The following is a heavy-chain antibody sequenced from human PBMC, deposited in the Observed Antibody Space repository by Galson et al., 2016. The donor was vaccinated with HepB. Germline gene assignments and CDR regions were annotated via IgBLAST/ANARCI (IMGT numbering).Heavy chain of an antibody. D-gene: IGHD2-2*01. CDR3: ARDSGDDCVGNVCYGVALLFDV. Sequence: SVKVSCKASGYTFTNFPLHWVRQAPGQRLEWMGWIDTDSGKTWYSQNFQGRTTITRDTSASTAYMELTGLTSDDTAVYYCARDSGDDCVGNVCYGVALLFDVWGQGSMLIVSS. CDR1: GYTFTNFP. J-gene: IGHJ3*01. CDR2: IDTDSGKT. V-gene: IGHV1-3*04.